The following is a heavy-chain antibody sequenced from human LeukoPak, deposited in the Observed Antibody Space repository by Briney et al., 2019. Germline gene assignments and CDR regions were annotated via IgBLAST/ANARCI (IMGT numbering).Heavy chain of an antibody. Sequence: GGSLRLSCAASGFTFSDYWMSWVRQAPVQGLEWVANINQDASVSHYIDSVKGRFTISRDNAKNSLFLQMNRLRAEDTALYYCARKVGDYWGQGTLVTVSS. J-gene: IGHJ4*02. V-gene: IGHV3-7*01. CDR3: ARKVGDY. CDR2: INQDASVS. D-gene: IGHD3-16*01. CDR1: GFTFSDYW.